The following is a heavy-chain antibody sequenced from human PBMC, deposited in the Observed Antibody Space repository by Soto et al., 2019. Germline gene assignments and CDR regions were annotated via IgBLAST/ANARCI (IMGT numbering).Heavy chain of an antibody. V-gene: IGHV4-59*12. CDR2: IYYSGST. Sequence: SETLSLTCTVSGGSISSYYWTWIRQPPGKGLEWIGYIYYSGSTYSNPSLKSRVTISVDTSKNQISLKLSSVTAADTAVYYCARAPLNWGQGTLVTVSS. CDR3: ARAPLN. CDR1: GGSISSYY. J-gene: IGHJ4*02.